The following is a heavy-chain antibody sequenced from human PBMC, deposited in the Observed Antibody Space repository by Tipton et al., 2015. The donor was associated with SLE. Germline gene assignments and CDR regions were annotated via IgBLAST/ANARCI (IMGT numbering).Heavy chain of an antibody. V-gene: IGHV3-20*04. D-gene: IGHD3-22*01. CDR2: INWNGGST. Sequence: GSLRLSCAASGFTFDDYGMSWVRQAPGKGLEWVSGINWNGGSTGYADSVKGRFTISRDNAKNSLYLQMNSLRAEDTAVYYCARGFTMIDLHWYFDLWGRGTLVTVSS. J-gene: IGHJ2*01. CDR1: GFTFDDYG. CDR3: ARGFTMIDLHWYFDL.